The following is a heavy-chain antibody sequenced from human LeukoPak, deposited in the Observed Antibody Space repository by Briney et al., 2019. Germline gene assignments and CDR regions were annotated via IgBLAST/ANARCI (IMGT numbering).Heavy chain of an antibody. CDR2: INHSGRI. CDR1: GGSFSGYC. J-gene: IGHJ6*03. Sequence: SETLSLTCAVYGGSFSGYCWSWIRQPPGKGLEWIGEINHSGRINYNPSLKSRVTISVDTSKNQFSLKVSSVTAADTAVYYCARGRRDWGSYYYHMDVWGKGTTVTVSS. D-gene: IGHD7-27*01. V-gene: IGHV4-34*01. CDR3: ARGRRDWGSYYYHMDV.